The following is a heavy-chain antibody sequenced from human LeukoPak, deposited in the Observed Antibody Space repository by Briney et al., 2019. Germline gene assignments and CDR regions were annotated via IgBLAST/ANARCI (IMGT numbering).Heavy chain of an antibody. CDR1: GFTVSSNY. CDR3: ARDSNGDFWSGYSDY. D-gene: IGHD3-3*01. V-gene: IGHV3-66*01. CDR2: IYSGGST. Sequence: GGSLRLSCAASGFTVSSNYMSWVRQAPGKGLEWVSVIYSGGSTYYADSGKGRFTISRDNSKNTLYLQMNSLRAEDTAVYYCARDSNGDFWSGYSDYWGQGTLVTVSS. J-gene: IGHJ4*02.